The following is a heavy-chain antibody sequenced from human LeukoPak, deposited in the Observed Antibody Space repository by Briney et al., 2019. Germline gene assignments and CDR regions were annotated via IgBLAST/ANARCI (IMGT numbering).Heavy chain of an antibody. Sequence: PGRSLRLSCAASGFTFDGYSMHWVRQAPGQGLEWIAGISRSSGSISYAESVKGRFTISRDTAKNSLYMGMSSLRSEDTAVYYCAKDMAVYSGYDSYFQPWGQGTLVTVSS. V-gene: IGHV3-9*01. CDR2: ISRSSGSI. CDR1: GFTFDGYS. D-gene: IGHD5-12*01. CDR3: AKDMAVYSGYDSYFQP. J-gene: IGHJ1*01.